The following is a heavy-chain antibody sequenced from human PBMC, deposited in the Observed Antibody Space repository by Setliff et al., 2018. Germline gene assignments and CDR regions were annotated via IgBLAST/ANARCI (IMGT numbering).Heavy chain of an antibody. CDR1: GGSFSGYY. D-gene: IGHD3-10*01. J-gene: IGHJ4*02. CDR3: AKGRGEMDS. V-gene: IGHV4-34*01. Sequence: KPSETLSLTCAVYGGSFSGYYWSWIRQPPGKGLEWVGNIGHTGSTDSHPSLKSRVSISIDTSKNQFSLNVRSVTAADTAIYYCAKGRGEMDSWGQGILVTVSS. CDR2: IGHTGST.